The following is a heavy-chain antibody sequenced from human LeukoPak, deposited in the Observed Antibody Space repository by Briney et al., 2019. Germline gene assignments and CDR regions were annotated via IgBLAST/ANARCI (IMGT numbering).Heavy chain of an antibody. CDR3: ARGGISIFGVVIYMDV. J-gene: IGHJ6*03. CDR1: GFTFSNYW. V-gene: IGHV3-20*04. Sequence: PGGSLRLSCAVSGFTFSNYWMSWVRQAPGKGLEWVSGINWNGGSTGYADSVKGRFTISRDNAKNSLSLQMNSLRVEDTALYYCARGGISIFGVVIYMDVWGKGTTVTVSS. CDR2: INWNGGST. D-gene: IGHD3-3*01.